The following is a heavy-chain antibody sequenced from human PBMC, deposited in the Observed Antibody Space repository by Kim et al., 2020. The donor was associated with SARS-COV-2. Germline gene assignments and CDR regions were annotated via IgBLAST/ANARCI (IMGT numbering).Heavy chain of an antibody. J-gene: IGHJ4*02. D-gene: IGHD2-15*01. CDR3: ARIGDY. Sequence: YPGDSDTRYSASFKGQVTISADKSISTAYLQWSSLKASDTAMYYCARIGDYWGQGTLVTVSS. V-gene: IGHV5-51*01. CDR2: YPGDSDT.